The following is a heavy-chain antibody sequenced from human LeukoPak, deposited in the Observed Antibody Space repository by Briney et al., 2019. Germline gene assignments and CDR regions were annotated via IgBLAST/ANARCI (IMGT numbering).Heavy chain of an antibody. D-gene: IGHD5-24*01. CDR1: GYTFTDYL. Sequence: ASVKVSCKASGYTFTDYLIHWVRQAPGQGLELMGLINPNIGVTSSAQKVQGRVTMTRDTSISTAYMELRMLRSADTAVYYCARDRNGDGFAYFDYWGQGTLVTVSS. J-gene: IGHJ4*02. CDR2: INPNIGVT. CDR3: ARDRNGDGFAYFDY. V-gene: IGHV1-2*02.